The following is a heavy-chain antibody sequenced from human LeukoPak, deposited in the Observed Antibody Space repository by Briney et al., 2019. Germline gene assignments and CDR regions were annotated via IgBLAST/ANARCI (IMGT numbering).Heavy chain of an antibody. V-gene: IGHV5-51*01. D-gene: IGHD3-3*01. J-gene: IGHJ4*02. CDR1: GYTFSSYW. CDR3: ARQNDFRLDY. Sequence: KPGESLMISCKGSGYTFSSYWIGWVRQMPGKGLEWMGIIYPGDSDTRYGPSLQGQVTISVDTSICTAYLQWSSLKASDTAIYYCARQNDFRLDYWGQGTLVTVS. CDR2: IYPGDSDT.